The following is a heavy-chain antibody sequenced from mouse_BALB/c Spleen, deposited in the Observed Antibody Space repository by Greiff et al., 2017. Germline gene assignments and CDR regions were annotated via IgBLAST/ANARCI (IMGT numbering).Heavy chain of an antibody. V-gene: IGHV1-9*01. D-gene: IGHD2-4*01. CDR2: ILPGSGST. Sequence: QVQLKQSGTELMKPGASVKISCKATGYTFSSYWIEWVKQRPGHGLEWIGEILPGSGSTDYNEKFKGKVTFTADTSSNTAYMQLSSLTSEDSAVYYCASLYDYENFDYWGQGTTLTVSS. J-gene: IGHJ2*01. CDR1: GYTFSSYW. CDR3: ASLYDYENFDY.